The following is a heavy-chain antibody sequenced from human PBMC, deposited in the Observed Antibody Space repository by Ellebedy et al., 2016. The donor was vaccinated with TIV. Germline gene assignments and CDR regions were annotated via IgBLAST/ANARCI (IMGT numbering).Heavy chain of an antibody. V-gene: IGHV3-15*01. D-gene: IGHD2-21*02. CDR2: IKSYTEGGTT. CDR3: VHIVVVTATGY. J-gene: IGHJ4*02. CDR1: GFSFSDAW. Sequence: GESLKISCAASGFSFSDAWMTWVRQAPGKGLEWVGRIKSYTEGGTTDHAAPVKGRFSISRDDSKNTLYLQMNSLKTEDTAVYYCVHIVVVTATGYWGQGTLVTVSS.